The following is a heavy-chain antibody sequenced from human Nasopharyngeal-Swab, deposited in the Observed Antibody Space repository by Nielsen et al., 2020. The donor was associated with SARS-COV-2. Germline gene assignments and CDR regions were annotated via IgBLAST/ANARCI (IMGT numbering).Heavy chain of an antibody. Sequence: WIRQPPGKGLEWIAVINHRGCTNYNPSLKSRVTISVDTSMNQFSLKLCSVTAADTAVYYCPRGLSGIVPAPILGLGPFYSYYYMDVWGKGTTVTVSS. J-gene: IGHJ6*03. CDR3: PRGLSGIVPAPILGLGPFYSYYYMDV. CDR2: INHRGCT. D-gene: IGHD2-2*01. V-gene: IGHV4-34*01.